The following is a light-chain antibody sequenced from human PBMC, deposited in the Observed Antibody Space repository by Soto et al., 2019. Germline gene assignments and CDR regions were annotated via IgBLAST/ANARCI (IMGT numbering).Light chain of an antibody. CDR1: QSVSSN. CDR3: HQRSNWPPDT. Sequence: EIGRTQCPATLSVSPGERATLSCRASQSVSSNLAWYQQKPGQAPRLLIYGASSRATGIPARFSGSGSGTDFTLTISSLEPEDFAVYYCHQRSNWPPDTFGQGTRLEIK. V-gene: IGKV3-11*01. J-gene: IGKJ5*01. CDR2: GAS.